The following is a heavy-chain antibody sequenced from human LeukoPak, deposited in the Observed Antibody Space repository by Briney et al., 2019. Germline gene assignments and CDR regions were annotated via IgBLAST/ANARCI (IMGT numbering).Heavy chain of an antibody. J-gene: IGHJ4*02. V-gene: IGHV3-30*03. D-gene: IGHD5-18*01. CDR3: ARGYSYGGWYFEY. CDR2: ISYDGSNK. CDR1: GFTFSSYG. Sequence: GRSLRLSCAASGFTFSSYGMHWVRQAPGKGLEWVAVISYDGSNKYYADSVKGRFTISRDNSKNTLYLQMNSLRAEDTAVYYCARGYSYGGWYFEYWGQGTLVTVSS.